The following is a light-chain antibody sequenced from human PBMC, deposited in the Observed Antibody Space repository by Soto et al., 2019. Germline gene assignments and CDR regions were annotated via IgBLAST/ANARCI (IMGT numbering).Light chain of an antibody. CDR3: QQGYTTPQT. Sequence: DIQMTQSPSSLSASVGDRVTITCRASQSISSYLNWFQHKPGKAPKLLIYAASSLQSGVPSRFSSSESGTEFTLTISSLQPEDFATYYCQQGYTTPQTFGQGTKLEIK. CDR2: AAS. J-gene: IGKJ2*01. V-gene: IGKV1-39*01. CDR1: QSISSY.